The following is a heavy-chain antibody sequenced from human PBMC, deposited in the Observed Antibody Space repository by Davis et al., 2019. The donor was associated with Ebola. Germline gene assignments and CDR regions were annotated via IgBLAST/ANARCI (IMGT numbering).Heavy chain of an antibody. J-gene: IGHJ4*02. Sequence: SETLSLTCAVYGGSFSDYYMSWIRQPPGKGLEWIGEINHSGSTNYNPSLKSRVTISVDTSKNQFSLKLSSVTAADTAVYYCARELLWFREPIWGQGTLVTVSS. D-gene: IGHD3-10*01. CDR2: INHSGST. V-gene: IGHV4-34*01. CDR1: GGSFSDYY. CDR3: ARELLWFREPI.